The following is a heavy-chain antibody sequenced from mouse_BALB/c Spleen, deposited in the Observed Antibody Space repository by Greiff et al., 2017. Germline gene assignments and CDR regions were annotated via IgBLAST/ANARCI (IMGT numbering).Heavy chain of an antibody. CDR1: GFTFTDYY. J-gene: IGHJ3*01. V-gene: IGHV7-3*02. CDR3: ARTYYRTSWFAY. Sequence: EVMLVESGGGLVQPGGSLRLSCATSGFTFTDYYMSWVRQPPGKALEWLGFIRNKANGYTTEYSASVKGRFTISRDNSQSILYLQMNTLRAEDSATYYCARTYYRTSWFAYWGQGTLVTVSA. CDR2: IRNKANGYTT. D-gene: IGHD2-14*01.